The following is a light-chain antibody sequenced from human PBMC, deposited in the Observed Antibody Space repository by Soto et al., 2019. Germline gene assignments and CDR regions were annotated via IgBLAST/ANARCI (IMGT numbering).Light chain of an antibody. CDR3: AAWDDSLDGPV. CDR1: NSNIGGNT. V-gene: IGLV1-44*01. J-gene: IGLJ3*02. CDR2: GQN. Sequence: QSVLTQSPSASGTPGQGVTISCSGSNSNIGGNTVNWYQQLLGTAPKLLMYGQNQRPSGVPDRFSGSKSGTSASLAISGLQSEDEADYFCAAWDDSLDGPVFGGGTKLTVL.